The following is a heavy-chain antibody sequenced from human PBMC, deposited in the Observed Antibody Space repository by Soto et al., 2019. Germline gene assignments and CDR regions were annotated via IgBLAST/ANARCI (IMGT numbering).Heavy chain of an antibody. Sequence: QVQLVQSGAEVKTPGASVRVSCKASGYTFTGYYIHWVREAPGQGLEWMGWINPQTGGTSYAQKFQGRVTLSRDTSINTAYLELSRLRFDDAAVYFCARERYQVISDGMDVWGQGTTVTVS. D-gene: IGHD2-2*01. CDR3: ARERYQVISDGMDV. CDR2: INPQTGGT. J-gene: IGHJ6*02. CDR1: GYTFTGYY. V-gene: IGHV1-2*02.